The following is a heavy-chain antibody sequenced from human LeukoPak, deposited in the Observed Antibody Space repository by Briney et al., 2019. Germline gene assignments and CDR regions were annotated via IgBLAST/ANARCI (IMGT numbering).Heavy chain of an antibody. Sequence: SVKVSCKASGGTFSSYAISWVRQAPGQGLEWMGGIIPIFGTANYAQKFQGRVTITADESTSTAYMELSSLRSEDTAVYYRARALGYCSSTSCLDYWGQGTLVTVSS. V-gene: IGHV1-69*01. J-gene: IGHJ4*02. CDR1: GGTFSSYA. CDR2: IIPIFGTA. D-gene: IGHD2-2*01. CDR3: ARALGYCSSTSCLDY.